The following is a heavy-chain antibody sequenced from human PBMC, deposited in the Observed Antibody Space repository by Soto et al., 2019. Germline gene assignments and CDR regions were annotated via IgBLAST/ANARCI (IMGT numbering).Heavy chain of an antibody. CDR3: TTDSYMTNIIVRFDY. CDR2: VKSKTDGGTT. CDR1: GLIVSNAW. J-gene: IGHJ4*01. V-gene: IGHV3-15*07. D-gene: IGHD4-17*01. Sequence: GGSLRLSCAASGLIVSNAWINWVRKDKGKGLEWVGRVKSKTDGGTTDFAAPVKGRFAISRDDSKNMVYLEMNSLKTEDTAIYYCTTDSYMTNIIVRFDYWGHGTLVTVSS.